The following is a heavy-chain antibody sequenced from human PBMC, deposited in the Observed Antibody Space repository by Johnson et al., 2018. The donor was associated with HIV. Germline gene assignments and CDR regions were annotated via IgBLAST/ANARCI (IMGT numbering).Heavy chain of an antibody. J-gene: IGHJ3*02. Sequence: QVQLVESGGGVVQPGRSLRLSCAASGFTFSSYGMHWVRQAPGKGLEWVAVMWYDGSNKYYADSVKGRFTISRDNAKNSLYLQMNSLRGEDTALYYCARARGQLTRGDDAFDIWGQGTMVTVSS. CDR2: MWYDGSNK. V-gene: IGHV3-33*01. D-gene: IGHD6-13*01. CDR3: ARARGQLTRGDDAFDI. CDR1: GFTFSSYG.